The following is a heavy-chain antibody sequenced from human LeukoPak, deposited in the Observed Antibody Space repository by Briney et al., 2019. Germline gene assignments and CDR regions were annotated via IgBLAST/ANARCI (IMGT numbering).Heavy chain of an antibody. Sequence: PSETLSLTCAVSGGSISSGGYSWSWIRQPPGTGLEWIGYIYYSGSTNYNPSLKSRVTISVDTSKNQFSLKLSSVTAADTAVYYCARDYYYGSGSSYDYWGQGTLVTVSS. D-gene: IGHD3-10*01. CDR2: IYYSGST. CDR3: ARDYYYGSGSSYDY. V-gene: IGHV4-61*08. CDR1: GGSISSGGYS. J-gene: IGHJ4*02.